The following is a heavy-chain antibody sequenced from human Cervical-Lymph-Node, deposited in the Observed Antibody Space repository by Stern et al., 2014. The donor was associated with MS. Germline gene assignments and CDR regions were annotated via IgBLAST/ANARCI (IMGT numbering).Heavy chain of an antibody. J-gene: IGHJ4*02. CDR1: GGTFSSYA. CDR3: ASAYYYDSSGYYAFDY. D-gene: IGHD3-22*01. V-gene: IGHV1-69*01. Sequence: QLVESGAEVKKPGSSVKVSCKASGGTFSSYAIRWVRQAPGQGLEWMGXIIPIFGTANYAQKFQGRVTITADESTSTAYMELSSLRSEDTAVYYCASAYYYDSSGYYAFDYWGQGTLVTVSS. CDR2: IIPIFGTA.